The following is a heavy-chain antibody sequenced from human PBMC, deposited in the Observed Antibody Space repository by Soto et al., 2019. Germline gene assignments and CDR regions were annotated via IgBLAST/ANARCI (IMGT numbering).Heavy chain of an antibody. D-gene: IGHD2-2*01. Sequence: SVKVSCKASGGTFSSYAISWVRQAPGQGLEWMGGIIPIFGTANYAQKFQGRVTITADESTSTAYMELSSLRSEDTAVYYCARPYCSSTSCYRADNWFDPWGQGTLVTVSS. CDR3: ARPYCSSTSCYRADNWFDP. J-gene: IGHJ5*02. CDR1: GGTFSSYA. V-gene: IGHV1-69*13. CDR2: IIPIFGTA.